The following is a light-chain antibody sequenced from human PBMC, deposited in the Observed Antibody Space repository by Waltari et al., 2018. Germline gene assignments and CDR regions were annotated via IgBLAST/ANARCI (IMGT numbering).Light chain of an antibody. V-gene: IGKV2-30*01. CDR2: EVS. J-gene: IGKJ5*01. CDR1: QSLVSSDGNTI. CDR3: MQGTHWPFT. Sequence: DVVMTQSPLSLPVTLGQPASISCRSSQSLVSSDGNTILNWFHQRPGQSPRRLIYEVSNRASGVPDRFSGSGSGTDFTLKISRLEAEDVGIYYCMQGTHWPFTFGQGTRLEIK.